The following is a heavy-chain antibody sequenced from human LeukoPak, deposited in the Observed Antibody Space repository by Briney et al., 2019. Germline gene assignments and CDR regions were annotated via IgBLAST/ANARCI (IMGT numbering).Heavy chain of an antibody. V-gene: IGHV3-23*01. CDR2: ISGSGGST. D-gene: IGHD1-26*01. J-gene: IGHJ4*02. Sequence: PGGSLRLSCAASGFTFSSYAMSWVRQAPGKGLEWVSAISGSGGSTYYADSVKGRFTISRDSSKNTLYLQMNSLRAEDTAVYYCAKDPVKWELHPFDYWGQGTLVTVSS. CDR3: AKDPVKWELHPFDY. CDR1: GFTFSSYA.